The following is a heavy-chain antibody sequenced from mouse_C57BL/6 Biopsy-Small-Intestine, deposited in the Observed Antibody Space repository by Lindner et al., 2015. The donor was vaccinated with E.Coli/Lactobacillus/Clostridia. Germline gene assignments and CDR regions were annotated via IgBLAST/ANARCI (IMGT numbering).Heavy chain of an antibody. Sequence: VQLQESGAELAKPGASVKLSCKASGYTFTSYWMHWVKQRPGQGLEWIGYINPSSDYTKYNQKFKDKATSTADKSSSTAYMQLSSLTYEDSAVYYCAGSDYGSRRDWYFDVWGTGTTVTVSS. CDR3: AGSDYGSRRDWYFDV. D-gene: IGHD1-1*01. CDR2: INPSSDYT. J-gene: IGHJ1*03. CDR1: GYTFTSYW. V-gene: IGHV1-7*01.